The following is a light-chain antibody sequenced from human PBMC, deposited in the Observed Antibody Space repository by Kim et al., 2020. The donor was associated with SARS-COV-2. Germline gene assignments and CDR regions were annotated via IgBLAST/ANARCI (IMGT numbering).Light chain of an antibody. J-gene: IGLJ2*01. CDR3: QVWDSTSDHRVV. V-gene: IGLV3-21*04. CDR1: SIGSKS. CDR2: YDS. Sequence: SYELAQPPSVSVAPGQTARVSCGGNSIGSKSVHWYQQKSGQAPGLVIYYDSDRPSGIPERFSGSNSGNTATLTISRVEAGDEADYYCQVWDSTSDHRVVFGGGTQLTVL.